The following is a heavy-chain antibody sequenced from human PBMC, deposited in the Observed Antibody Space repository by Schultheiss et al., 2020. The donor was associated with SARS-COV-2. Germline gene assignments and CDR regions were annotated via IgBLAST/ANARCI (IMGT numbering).Heavy chain of an antibody. CDR2: IWYDGSNK. J-gene: IGHJ4*02. CDR1: GFTFSSYA. Sequence: GGSLRLSCAASGFTFSSYAMHWVRQAPGKGLEWVTVIWYDGSNKYYADSVKGRFTISRDNSKNTLYLQMNSLRAEDTAVYYCARDWGPYCGGDCYLDYWGQGTLVTVSS. V-gene: IGHV3-33*01. D-gene: IGHD2-21*02. CDR3: ARDWGPYCGGDCYLDY.